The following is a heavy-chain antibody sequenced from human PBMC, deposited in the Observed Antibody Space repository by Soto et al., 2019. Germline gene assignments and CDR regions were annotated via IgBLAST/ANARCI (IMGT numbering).Heavy chain of an antibody. CDR2: INAGNGNT. J-gene: IGHJ6*02. D-gene: IGHD5-12*01. V-gene: IGHV1-3*01. CDR1: GYTFTSYA. Sequence: ASVKVSCKASGYTFTSYAMHWVRQAPGQRLEWMGWINAGNGNTKYSQKFQGGVTITRDTSASTAYMELSSLRSEDTAVYYCARDGRWLHPKARYYYYGMDVWGQGTTVTVSS. CDR3: ARDGRWLHPKARYYYYGMDV.